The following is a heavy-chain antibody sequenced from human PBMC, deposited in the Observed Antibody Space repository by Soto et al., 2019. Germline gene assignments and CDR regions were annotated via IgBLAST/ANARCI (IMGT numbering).Heavy chain of an antibody. CDR3: XXXXRYXSGGSXXXXAXDI. D-gene: IGHD2-15*01. CDR1: GGSISSYY. CDR2: IYYSGST. V-gene: IGHV4-59*01. J-gene: IGHJ3*02. Sequence: XVXLQESGPGLVKPSETLSLTCTVSGGSISSYYWSWIRQPPGKGLEWIGYIYYSGSTNYNPSLXXXXXXXXXXXXXXXXXXXXXXXXXXXXXXXXXXXXRYXSGGSXXXXAXDIWGQGTMVXV.